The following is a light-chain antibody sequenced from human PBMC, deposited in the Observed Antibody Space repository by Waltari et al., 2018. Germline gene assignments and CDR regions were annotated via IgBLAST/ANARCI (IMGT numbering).Light chain of an antibody. Sequence: EIVLTQSPATLYLSPGERATLSCRASQCVSSYLAWYQQKSGQAPRLPIYDASNRATDIPARFSGGGSGTDFTLTISSLEPEDFAVYYCQQRSDWLLTFGGGTKVEIK. CDR3: QQRSDWLLT. CDR2: DAS. CDR1: QCVSSY. V-gene: IGKV3-11*01. J-gene: IGKJ4*01.